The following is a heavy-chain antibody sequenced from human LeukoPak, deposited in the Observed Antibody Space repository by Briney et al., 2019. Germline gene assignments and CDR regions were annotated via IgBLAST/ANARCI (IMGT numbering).Heavy chain of an antibody. D-gene: IGHD2-21*02. J-gene: IGHJ4*02. CDR3: AREAYCGGDCYSGFDY. V-gene: IGHV4-59*01. CDR2: IYDSGST. Sequence: SETLSLTCTVSGGSISSYYWSWIRQPPGKGLEWIGFIYDSGSTNYNPSLKSRVTISVDTSKNRFSLKLSSVTAADTAVYYCAREAYCGGDCYSGFDYWGQGTLVTVSS. CDR1: GGSISSYY.